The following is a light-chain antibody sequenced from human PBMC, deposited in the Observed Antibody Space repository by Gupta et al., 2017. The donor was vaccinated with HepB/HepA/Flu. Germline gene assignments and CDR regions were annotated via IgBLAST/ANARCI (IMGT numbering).Light chain of an antibody. Sequence: QSVLTQPPSASGTPGQRVTISCSGSGSNIGSNYVYWYQQLPGTAPKLLIYRNNQRPSGVPDRFSGSKSGTSASLAISGLRSEDEADYYCAAWDDSHWVFGGGTKLTVL. V-gene: IGLV1-47*01. CDR2: RNN. CDR1: GSNIGSNY. CDR3: AAWDDSHWV. J-gene: IGLJ3*02.